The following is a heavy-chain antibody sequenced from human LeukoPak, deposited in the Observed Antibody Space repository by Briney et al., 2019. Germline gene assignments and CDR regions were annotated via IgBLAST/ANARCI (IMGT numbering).Heavy chain of an antibody. CDR2: IYPGDSDT. CDR1: GYSFTSYW. J-gene: IGHJ5*02. D-gene: IGHD3-3*01. Sequence: GSLKISWKGSGYSFTSYWNGWVRQMPGKGPGWMGIIYPGDSDTRYSPSFQGQVTISADKSISTAYLQWSSLKASDTAMYYCARRDFWSGSNWFDPWGQGTLVTVSS. CDR3: ARRDFWSGSNWFDP. V-gene: IGHV5-51*01.